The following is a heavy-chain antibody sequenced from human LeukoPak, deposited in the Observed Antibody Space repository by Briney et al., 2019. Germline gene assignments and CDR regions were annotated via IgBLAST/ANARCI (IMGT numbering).Heavy chain of an antibody. CDR2: IIPIFGTA. J-gene: IGHJ4*02. Sequence: ASVKVSCKASGGTFSSYAISWVRQAPGQGLEWMGGIIPIFGTANYAQKFQGRVTSTADKSTSTAYMELSSLRSEDTAVYYCASRISGYLGRPLDYWGQGTLVTVSS. D-gene: IGHD3-22*01. CDR3: ASRISGYLGRPLDY. V-gene: IGHV1-69*06. CDR1: GGTFSSYA.